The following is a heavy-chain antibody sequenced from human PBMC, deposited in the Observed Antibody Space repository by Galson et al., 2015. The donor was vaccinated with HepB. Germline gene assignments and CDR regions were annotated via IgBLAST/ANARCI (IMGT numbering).Heavy chain of an antibody. V-gene: IGHV3-30*02. CDR2: IRYDGSNK. J-gene: IGHJ4*02. CDR1: GFTFSSYG. Sequence: SLRLSCAASGFTFSSYGMHWVRQAPGKGLEWVAFIRYDGSNKYYADSVKGRFTISRDNSKNTLYLQMNSLRAEDTAVYYCAREGMGSGWSFDYWGQGTLVTVSS. D-gene: IGHD6-19*01. CDR3: AREGMGSGWSFDY.